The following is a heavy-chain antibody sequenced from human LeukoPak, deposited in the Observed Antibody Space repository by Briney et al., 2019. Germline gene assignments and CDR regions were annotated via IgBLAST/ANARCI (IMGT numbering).Heavy chain of an antibody. CDR1: GFTFSSYW. CDR2: IKQDGSEK. D-gene: IGHD3-22*01. CDR3: ARDRDYYDSSGYSDAFDI. Sequence: GGSLRLSCAASGFTFSSYWMSWVRQAPGKGLEWVANIKQDGSEKYYVDSVKGRFTISRDNAKNSLYLLMNSLRAEDTAVYYCARDRDYYDSSGYSDAFDIWGQGTMVTVSS. J-gene: IGHJ3*02. V-gene: IGHV3-7*04.